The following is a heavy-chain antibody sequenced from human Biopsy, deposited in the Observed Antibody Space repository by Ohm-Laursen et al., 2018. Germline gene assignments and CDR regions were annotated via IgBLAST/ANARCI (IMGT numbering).Heavy chain of an antibody. Sequence: SQTLSLTCTVYSVSINTGGYDWTWIGQHPGTGLEWIGYIHYSGNTLYNPSLKSRLTISVDTSRNQFSLKLTSVTAADTALYYCTRAGGGKIYGLWGQGTLVTVSS. CDR2: IHYSGNT. D-gene: IGHD3-16*01. CDR1: SVSINTGGYD. V-gene: IGHV4-31*03. J-gene: IGHJ4*02. CDR3: TRAGGGKIYGL.